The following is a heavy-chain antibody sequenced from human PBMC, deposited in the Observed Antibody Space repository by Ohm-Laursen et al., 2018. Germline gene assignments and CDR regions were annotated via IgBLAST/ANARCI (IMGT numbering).Heavy chain of an antibody. CDR2: INPNSGGT. D-gene: IGHD3-22*01. CDR3: ASGGHYYDSSGYYYWSNWFDP. Sequence: ASVKVSCNVSGYTLTELSMHWVRQAPGQGLEWMGWINPNSGGTNYAQKFQGRVTMTRDTSISTAYMELSRLRSDDTAVYYCASGGHYYDSSGYYYWSNWFDPWGQGTLVTVSS. CDR1: GYTLTELS. V-gene: IGHV1-2*02. J-gene: IGHJ5*02.